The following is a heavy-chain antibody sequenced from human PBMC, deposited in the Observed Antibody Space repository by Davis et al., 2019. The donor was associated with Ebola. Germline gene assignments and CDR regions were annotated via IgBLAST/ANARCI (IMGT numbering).Heavy chain of an antibody. Sequence: PSETLSLTCNVSGVYLGSSGYYWGFVRQPPGKGLEWIGNIYYSGSTKYNPSLQGRVTMSIDTPRDQFALRLHSVTAAETAVYYCARIRGTGDRRGEDHWGQGILVTVSP. CDR3: ARIRGTGDRRGEDH. CDR1: GVYLGSSGYY. J-gene: IGHJ4*02. V-gene: IGHV4-39*01. D-gene: IGHD7-27*01. CDR2: IYYSGST.